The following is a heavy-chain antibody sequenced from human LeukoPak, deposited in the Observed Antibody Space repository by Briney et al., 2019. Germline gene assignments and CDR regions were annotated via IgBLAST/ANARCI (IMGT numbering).Heavy chain of an antibody. V-gene: IGHV3-21*04. CDR1: GFTFSSYS. J-gene: IGHJ6*02. CDR3: AKGLRSSSLQPGMDV. Sequence: GRSLRLSCAASGFTFSSYSMNWVRQAPGKGLEWVSSISSSSSYIYYADSVKGRFTISRDKSENTLYLQMNSLRAEDTAVYYCAKGLRSSSLQPGMDVWGQGTTVTVSS. D-gene: IGHD6-13*01. CDR2: ISSSSSYI.